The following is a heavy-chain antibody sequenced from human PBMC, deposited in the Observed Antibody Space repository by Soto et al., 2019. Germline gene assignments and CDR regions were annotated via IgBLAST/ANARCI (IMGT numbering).Heavy chain of an antibody. D-gene: IGHD2-15*01. Sequence: EVQLVESGGGLVKPGGSLRLSCAASGFTFSSYSMNWVRQAPGKGLEWVSSISSSSSYIYYADSVKGRFTISRDNAKNSLYLQMNSLRAEDTAVYYCAREVEEVAVHPCDYWGQGTLVTVSS. V-gene: IGHV3-21*01. CDR2: ISSSSSYI. J-gene: IGHJ4*02. CDR1: GFTFSSYS. CDR3: AREVEEVAVHPCDY.